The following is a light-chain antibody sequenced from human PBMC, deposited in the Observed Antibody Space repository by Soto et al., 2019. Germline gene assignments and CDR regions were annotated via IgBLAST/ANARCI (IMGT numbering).Light chain of an antibody. CDR1: QSISSY. V-gene: IGKV1-39*01. J-gene: IGKJ2*01. Sequence: DIQMTQSPSSLSASVGDRVTITCRASQSISSYLNWYQQKPGKAPKLLIYAASSLQSGVPSRSSGSGSGTDFTLTISSLQPEDFATYYCQQRYRTLDTFGQGTKLEIK. CDR3: QQRYRTLDT. CDR2: AAS.